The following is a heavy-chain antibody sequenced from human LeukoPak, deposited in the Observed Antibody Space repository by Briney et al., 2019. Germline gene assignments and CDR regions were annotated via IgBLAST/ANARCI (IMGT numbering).Heavy chain of an antibody. D-gene: IGHD6-25*01. V-gene: IGHV3-21*01. J-gene: IGHJ6*03. CDR2: ISSTSIYI. CDR1: GFTFSRYS. Sequence: GGSLRLSCAASGFTFSRYSMNWVRQAPGKGLEWVSSISSTSIYIYYADSVKGRFTISRENAKNSLYLQMNSLRAGDTAVYYCARDRGRYYMDVWGKGTTVTISS. CDR3: ARDRGRYYMDV.